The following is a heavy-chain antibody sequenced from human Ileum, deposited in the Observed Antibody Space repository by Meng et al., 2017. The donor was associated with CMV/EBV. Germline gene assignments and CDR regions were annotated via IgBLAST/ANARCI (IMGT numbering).Heavy chain of an antibody. Sequence: GESLKISCTASGFTFTGYRMNWVRQAPGKGLEWIASISITSEYIYYVDSVKGRFTISRDNAKNSVFLQMSGLRAEDTAVYYCARVGIVVVPAASGMDVWGQGTTVTVSS. D-gene: IGHD2-2*01. CDR3: ARVGIVVVPAASGMDV. J-gene: IGHJ6*02. CDR2: ISITSEYI. V-gene: IGHV3-21*01. CDR1: GFTFTGYR.